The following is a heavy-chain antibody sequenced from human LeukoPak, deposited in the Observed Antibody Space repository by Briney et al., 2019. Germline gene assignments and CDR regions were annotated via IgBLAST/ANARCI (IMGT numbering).Heavy chain of an antibody. J-gene: IGHJ5*02. D-gene: IGHD4-17*01. CDR3: ARLPTGYPNWFDP. CDR1: GGSISSYY. Sequence: SETLSLTCTVSGGSISSYYWSWIRQPAGKGLEWIGRIYISGSTNYNPSLKSRVTISVDRSKNQFSLQLTSVTAADTAVYYCARLPTGYPNWFDPWGQGTLVTVSS. V-gene: IGHV4-4*07. CDR2: IYISGST.